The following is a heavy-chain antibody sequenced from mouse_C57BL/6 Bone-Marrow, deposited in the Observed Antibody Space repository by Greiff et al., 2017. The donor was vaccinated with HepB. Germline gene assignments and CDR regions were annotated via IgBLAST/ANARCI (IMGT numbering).Heavy chain of an antibody. D-gene: IGHD1-2*01. V-gene: IGHV5-17*01. CDR1: GFTFSDYG. CDR3: ASDYYGPHFDY. CDR2: ISSGSSTI. J-gene: IGHJ2*01. Sequence: EVMLVESGGGLVKPGGSLKLSCAASGFTFSDYGMHWVRQAPEKGLEWVAYISSGSSTIYYADTVKGRFTISRDNAKNTLFLQMTSLKSEDTAMYYCASDYYGPHFDYWGQGTTLTVSS.